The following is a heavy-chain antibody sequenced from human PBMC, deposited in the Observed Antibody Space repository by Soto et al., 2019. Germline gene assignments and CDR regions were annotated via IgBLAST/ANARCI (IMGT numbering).Heavy chain of an antibody. CDR1: GYSFTSYW. CDR2: IDPSDSYT. Sequence: GESLNISCKGSGYSFTSYWISWVRQMPGKGLEWMGRIDPSDSYTNYSPSFQGHVTISADKSISTAYLQWSSLKASDTAMYYCARPSRLRGIAVAGRDVVDYWGQGTLVTVSS. CDR3: ARPSRLRGIAVAGRDVVDY. D-gene: IGHD6-19*01. J-gene: IGHJ4*02. V-gene: IGHV5-10-1*01.